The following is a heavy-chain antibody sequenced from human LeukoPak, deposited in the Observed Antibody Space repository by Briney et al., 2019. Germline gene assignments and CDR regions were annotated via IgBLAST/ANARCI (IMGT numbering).Heavy chain of an antibody. Sequence: GGSLRLSCAASGFTFDDYTMQWVRRAPGKVLEWVSLISWDGGSTYCADSVKGRFTISRDNSKNSLYLQMNSLRTEDTALYYCAKDRDDSSGSYFDYWGQGTLVTVSS. CDR1: GFTFDDYT. CDR3: AKDRDDSSGSYFDY. D-gene: IGHD3-22*01. J-gene: IGHJ4*02. CDR2: ISWDGGST. V-gene: IGHV3-43*01.